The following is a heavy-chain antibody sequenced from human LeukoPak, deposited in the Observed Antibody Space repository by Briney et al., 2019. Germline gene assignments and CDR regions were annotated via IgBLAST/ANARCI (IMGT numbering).Heavy chain of an antibody. CDR1: GFTFSSYA. V-gene: IGHV3-23*01. Sequence: GGSLRLSCAASGFTFSSYAMSWVRQAPGKGLEWVSAISGSGGSTYYADSVKGRFTISRDNSKNTLYLQMNSLRAEDTAVYYCARDSDILTGYHLFDYWGQGTLVTVSS. CDR2: ISGSGGST. CDR3: ARDSDILTGYHLFDY. J-gene: IGHJ4*02. D-gene: IGHD3-9*01.